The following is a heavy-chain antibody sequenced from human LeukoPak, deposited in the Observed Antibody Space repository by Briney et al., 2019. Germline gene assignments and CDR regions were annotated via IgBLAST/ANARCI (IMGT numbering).Heavy chain of an antibody. CDR3: ARVRANYFDY. CDR2: IYFSGST. CDR1: GGSISSYY. J-gene: IGHJ4*02. V-gene: IGHV4-59*01. Sequence: SETLSLTCTVSGGSISSYYWGWIRQPPGKGLEWIGYIYFSGSTNYNPSLKSRVTISVDTSKNQFSLKLSSVTAADTAVYYCARVRANYFDYWGQGTLVTVSS.